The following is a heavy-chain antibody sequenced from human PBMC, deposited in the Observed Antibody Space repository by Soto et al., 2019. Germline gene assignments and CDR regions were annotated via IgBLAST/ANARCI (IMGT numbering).Heavy chain of an antibody. CDR1: GGSLCSRSYY. J-gene: IGHJ4*02. D-gene: IGHD3-10*01. CDR3: ARQIKQAMGYGSGSYYVPFDY. V-gene: IGHV4-39*01. CDR2: IYYSGST. Sequence: XTPSLGCTVSGGSLCSRSYYWGWIRQPPGKGLEWIWSIYYSGSTYYNPSLKSRFTISVDTSMNQFSLKLSSVTAAETAVYYGARQIKQAMGYGSGSYYVPFDYGGQGILVTVS.